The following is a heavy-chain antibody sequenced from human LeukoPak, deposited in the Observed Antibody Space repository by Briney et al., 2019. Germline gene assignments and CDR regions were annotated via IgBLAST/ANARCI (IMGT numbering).Heavy chain of an antibody. CDR1: GFTLSTYA. V-gene: IGHV3-23*01. Sequence: GGSLRLFCAASGFTLSTYAVSWVRQSPGKGPEWVSGISGIGVGGITYYADSVKGRFTISRDNSKNTVYLQMNSLRAEDTAVYYCVYTGPTDSSGYIRYYDYWGQGTLVTVSS. CDR2: ISGIGVGGIT. D-gene: IGHD3-22*01. CDR3: VYTGPTDSSGYIRYYDY. J-gene: IGHJ4*02.